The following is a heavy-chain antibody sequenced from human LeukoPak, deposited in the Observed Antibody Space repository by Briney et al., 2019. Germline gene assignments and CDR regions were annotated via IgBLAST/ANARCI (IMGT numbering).Heavy chain of an antibody. CDR1: GFTFRNYV. V-gene: IGHV3-30-3*01. CDR2: TSSDLNVK. D-gene: IGHD3-10*01. Sequence: SGGSLRLSCAASGFTFRNYVIHWVRQAPGKGLEWVAVTSSDLNVKLYADSVKGRFTISRDNSRSTLYLQMNSLRPEDTAIYYSAREGYYGSGSPPSLYFDYWGQGTLVTVSS. J-gene: IGHJ4*02. CDR3: AREGYYGSGSPPSLYFDY.